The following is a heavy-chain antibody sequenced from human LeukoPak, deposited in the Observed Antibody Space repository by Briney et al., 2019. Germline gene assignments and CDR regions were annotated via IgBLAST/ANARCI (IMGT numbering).Heavy chain of an antibody. V-gene: IGHV3-30*18. Sequence: SCKVSGYTLTELSMHWVRQAPGKGLEWVAVISYDGSNKYYADSVKGRFTISRDNSKNTLYLQMNSLRAEDTAVYYCAKGLGYYPYCSGGSCYNYYYYGMDVWGQGTTVTVSS. J-gene: IGHJ6*02. CDR2: ISYDGSNK. D-gene: IGHD2-15*01. CDR3: AKGLGYYPYCSGGSCYNYYYYGMDV. CDR1: GYTLTELS.